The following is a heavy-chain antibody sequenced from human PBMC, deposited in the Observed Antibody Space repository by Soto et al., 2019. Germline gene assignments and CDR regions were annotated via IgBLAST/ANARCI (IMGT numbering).Heavy chain of an antibody. Sequence: GESLKISCMGSGYKVSTWHNFTSYWIAWVRQMPGEGLEWMGIIYPGDSDTRYSPSFQGQVTISADKSISTAYLQWSSLKASDTAMYYCARRRYDSSGYYSNWFDPWGQGTLVTVSS. D-gene: IGHD3-22*01. CDR2: IYPGDSDT. V-gene: IGHV5-51*01. J-gene: IGHJ5*02. CDR1: GYKVSTWHNFTSYW. CDR3: ARRRYDSSGYYSNWFDP.